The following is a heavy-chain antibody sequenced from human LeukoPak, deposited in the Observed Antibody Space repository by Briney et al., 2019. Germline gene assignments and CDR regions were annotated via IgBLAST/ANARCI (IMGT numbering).Heavy chain of an antibody. D-gene: IGHD6-13*01. CDR2: IYYSGST. CDR3: VRVPERIAAAGHFDY. CDR1: GGSISSYY. J-gene: IGHJ4*02. Sequence: SETLSLTCTVSGGSISSYYWSWIRQPPGKGLEWIGYIYYSGSTNYNPSLKSRVTISVDTSKNQFSLKLSSVTAADTAVYYCVRVPERIAAAGHFDYWGQGTLVTVSS. V-gene: IGHV4-59*12.